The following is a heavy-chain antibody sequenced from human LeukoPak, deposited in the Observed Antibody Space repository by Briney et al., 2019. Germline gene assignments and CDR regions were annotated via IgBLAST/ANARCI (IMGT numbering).Heavy chain of an antibody. CDR2: ISSSSSTI. CDR1: GFTFSSYS. V-gene: IGHV3-48*04. CDR3: ARDYDYGDYEMAYFDY. Sequence: PGGSLRLSCAASGFTFSSYSMNWVRQAPGKGLEWVSYISSSSSTIKYADSVKGRLTISRDNAKNSLYLQMNSLRAEDTAVYYCARDYDYGDYEMAYFDYRGQGTLVTVSS. D-gene: IGHD4-17*01. J-gene: IGHJ4*02.